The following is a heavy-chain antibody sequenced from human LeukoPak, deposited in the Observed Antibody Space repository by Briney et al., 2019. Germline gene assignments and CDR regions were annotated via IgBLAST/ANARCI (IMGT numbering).Heavy chain of an antibody. Sequence: SETLSLTCAVSGYSISSGYCWGWIRQPPGKGLEWIGSIYHSGSTYYNPSLKSRVTISVDTSKNQFSLKLSSVTAADTAVYYCARYLYYDSSGPIIGDAFDIWGQGTMVTVSS. CDR2: IYHSGST. J-gene: IGHJ3*02. CDR3: ARYLYYDSSGPIIGDAFDI. CDR1: GYSISSGYC. V-gene: IGHV4-38-2*01. D-gene: IGHD3-22*01.